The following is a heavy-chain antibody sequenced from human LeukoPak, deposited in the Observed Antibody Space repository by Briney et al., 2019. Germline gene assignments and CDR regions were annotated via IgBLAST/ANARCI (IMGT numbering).Heavy chain of an antibody. CDR1: GFTVSSNY. V-gene: IGHV3-66*01. D-gene: IGHD1-26*01. CDR2: IYSGGST. CDR3: DLVGATAGGDY. Sequence: PGGSLRLSCAASGFTVSSNYMSWVRQAPGKGLEWGSVIYSGGSTYYADSVKGRFTISRDNSKNTLYLQMNSLRAEDTAVYYCDLVGATAGGDYWGQGTLVTVSS. J-gene: IGHJ4*02.